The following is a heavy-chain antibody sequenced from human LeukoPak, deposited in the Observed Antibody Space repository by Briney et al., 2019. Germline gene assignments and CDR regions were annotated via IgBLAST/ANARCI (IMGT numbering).Heavy chain of an antibody. D-gene: IGHD2-15*01. J-gene: IGHJ4*02. CDR3: AGSRFCSGGSCYSAVDY. CDR1: GYSFTSYR. CDR2: IYPGDSYS. V-gene: IGHV5-51*01. Sequence: GESLKISCKGSGYSFTSYRIGWVRQMPGKGLEWMGIIYPGDSYSRYSPSFQGQVTISVDKSMNTAYLQWSSLRASDTAMYYCAGSRFCSGGSCYSAVDYWGQGTLVNVYS.